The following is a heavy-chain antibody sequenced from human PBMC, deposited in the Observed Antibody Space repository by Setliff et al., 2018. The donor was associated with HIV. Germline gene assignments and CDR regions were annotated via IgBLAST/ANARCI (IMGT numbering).Heavy chain of an antibody. Sequence: ASVKVSCKASGGTFSSYAINWVRQAPGQGLDWMGRIIPILGVANYAQRFQGKVTITADKSTSTAYMELTSLRFDDTAMYYCVRGVQSPPHYSYYYMDVWGEGTMVTVSS. CDR2: IIPILGVA. V-gene: IGHV1-69*04. J-gene: IGHJ6*03. CDR3: VRGVQSPPHYSYYYMDV. D-gene: IGHD3-3*01. CDR1: GGTFSSYA.